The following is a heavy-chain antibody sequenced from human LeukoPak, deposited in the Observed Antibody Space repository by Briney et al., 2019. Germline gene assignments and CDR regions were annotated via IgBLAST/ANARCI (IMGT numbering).Heavy chain of an antibody. CDR2: INNDGSSA. CDR3: AKVDTAMAWHV. D-gene: IGHD5-18*01. CDR1: GFTFSRHL. Sequence: GGSLRLSCAASGFTFSRHLMHWVRQAPGKGLVWVSRINNDGSSAHYADSVKGRFTISRDNAKNTLYLQMNSLRAEDTAVYYCAKVDTAMAWHVWGQGTTVTVSS. V-gene: IGHV3-74*01. J-gene: IGHJ6*02.